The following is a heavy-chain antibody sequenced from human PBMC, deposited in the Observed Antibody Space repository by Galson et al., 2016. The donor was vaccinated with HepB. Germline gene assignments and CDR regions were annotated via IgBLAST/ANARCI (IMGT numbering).Heavy chain of an antibody. V-gene: IGHV3-7*01. CDR1: GFTFSGNW. CDR2: INQDGSEE. D-gene: IGHD1-1*01. Sequence: SLRLSCAASGFTFSGNWMNWVRQAPGEGLEWVANINQDGSEESYVDSVKGRFTISRDNAKNTVYLQMNSLRADDTAVYYCSPLPWKSGGEDPWGQGTVVTVSS. CDR3: SPLPWKSGGEDP. J-gene: IGHJ5*02.